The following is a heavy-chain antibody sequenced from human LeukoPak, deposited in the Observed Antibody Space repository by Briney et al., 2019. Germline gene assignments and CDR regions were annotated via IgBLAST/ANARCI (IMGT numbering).Heavy chain of an antibody. J-gene: IGHJ4*02. CDR1: GGSISSSSYY. D-gene: IGHD2-15*01. V-gene: IGHV4-39*01. CDR2: IYYSGST. Sequence: PSETLSLTCTVSGGSISSSSYYWGWVRQPPGKGLEWIGSIYYSGSTYHNPSLKSRVTISVDTSKNQFSLKLSSVTAADTAVYYCATRGGSQAYFDYWGQGTLVTVSS. CDR3: ATRGGSQAYFDY.